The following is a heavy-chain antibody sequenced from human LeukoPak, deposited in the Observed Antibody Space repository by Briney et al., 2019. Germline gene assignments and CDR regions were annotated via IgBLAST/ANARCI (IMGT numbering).Heavy chain of an antibody. D-gene: IGHD4-17*01. V-gene: IGHV4-39*07. CDR1: GGSIDNSHYY. CDR3: ARVDGDYFDY. Sequence: PSETLSLTCTVSGGSIDNSHYYWGWIRQPPGEGLEWIASIHYSGSTHYNPSLKSRVTISVDTSKNQFSLKLSSVTAADTAVYYCARVDGDYFDYWGQGTLVTVSS. J-gene: IGHJ4*02. CDR2: IHYSGST.